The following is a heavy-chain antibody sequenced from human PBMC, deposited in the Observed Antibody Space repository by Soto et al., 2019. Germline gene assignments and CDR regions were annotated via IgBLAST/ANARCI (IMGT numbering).Heavy chain of an antibody. CDR1: GFTFSSYA. CDR2: ISGSGGST. D-gene: IGHD3-22*01. V-gene: IGHV3-23*01. Sequence: GGSLRLSCAASGFTFSSYAMSWVRQAPGKGLEWVSAISGSGGSTYYADSVKGRFTISRDNSKNTLYLQMNSLRAEDTAVYYCAKLQAYYYYSSGYPDYWGQGTLVTVSS. CDR3: AKLQAYYYYSSGYPDY. J-gene: IGHJ4*02.